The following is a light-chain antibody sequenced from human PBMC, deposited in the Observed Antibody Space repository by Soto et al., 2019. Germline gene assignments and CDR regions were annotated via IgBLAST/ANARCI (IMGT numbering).Light chain of an antibody. CDR1: QSLSSN. J-gene: IGKJ5*01. Sequence: EIVMTQSPATLSVSPGERATLSCRASQSLSSNLAWYQQKPGQAPRLLISGASTRATGNPARFSGSGSGTEFTLTISSLQSEDFAVYYCQHYNNWPPITFGQGTRLEIK. V-gene: IGKV3-15*01. CDR2: GAS. CDR3: QHYNNWPPIT.